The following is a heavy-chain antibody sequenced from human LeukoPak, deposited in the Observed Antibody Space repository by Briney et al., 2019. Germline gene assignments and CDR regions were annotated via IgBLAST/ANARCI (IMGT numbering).Heavy chain of an antibody. D-gene: IGHD4-11*01. CDR2: IYHSGST. CDR1: GYSISSGYY. Sequence: SETLSLTCTVSGYSISSGYYWGWIRQPPGKGLEWIGSIYHSGSTYYNPSLKSRVTISVDTSKNQFSLKLSSVTAADTAVYYCARDNDIGGGYGNYVDAFDIWGQGTMVSVSS. CDR3: ARDNDIGGGYGNYVDAFDI. V-gene: IGHV4-38-2*02. J-gene: IGHJ3*02.